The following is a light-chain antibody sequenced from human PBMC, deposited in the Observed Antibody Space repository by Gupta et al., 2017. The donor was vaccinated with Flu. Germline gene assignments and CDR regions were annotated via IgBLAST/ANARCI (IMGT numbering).Light chain of an antibody. Sequence: VSWYQQHAGQAPKLLIYEVNKRRSGVPDRFSGSKSATTAALTVAGLQAEDEADYYCSSEAGSTTLYVFGTGTKVTVL. V-gene: IGLV2-8*01. CDR3: SSEAGSTTLYV. J-gene: IGLJ1*01. CDR2: EVN.